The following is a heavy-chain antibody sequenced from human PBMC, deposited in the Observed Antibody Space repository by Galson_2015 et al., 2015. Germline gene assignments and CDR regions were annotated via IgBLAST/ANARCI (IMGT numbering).Heavy chain of an antibody. CDR3: ARLGSSGWDTYYYYYMDV. V-gene: IGHV4-39*07. Sequence: ETLSLTCTVSGGSISSSSYYWGWIRQPPGKGLEWIGSIYYSGSTYYNPSLKSRVTISVDTSKNQFSLKLSSVTAADTAVYYCARLGSSGWDTYYYYYMDVWGKGTTVTVSS. CDR2: IYYSGST. D-gene: IGHD6-19*01. CDR1: GGSISSSSYY. J-gene: IGHJ6*03.